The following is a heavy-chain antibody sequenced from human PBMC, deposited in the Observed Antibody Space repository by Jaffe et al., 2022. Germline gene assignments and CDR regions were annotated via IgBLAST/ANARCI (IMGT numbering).Heavy chain of an antibody. CDR2: INAGNGNT. D-gene: IGHD3-16*01. Sequence: QVQLVQSGAEVKKPGASVKVSCKASGYTFTSYAMHWVRQAPGQRLEWMGWINAGNGNTKYSQKFQGRVTITRDTSASTAYMELSSLRSEDTAVYYCARDGLWGPTYFGGNWFDPWGQGTLVTVSS. J-gene: IGHJ5*02. V-gene: IGHV1-3*01. CDR3: ARDGLWGPTYFGGNWFDP. CDR1: GYTFTSYA.